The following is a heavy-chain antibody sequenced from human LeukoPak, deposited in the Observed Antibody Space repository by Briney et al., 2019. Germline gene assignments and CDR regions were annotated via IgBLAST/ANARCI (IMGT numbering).Heavy chain of an antibody. CDR1: GFTFSSYA. D-gene: IGHD2/OR15-2a*01. V-gene: IGHV3-23*01. J-gene: IGHJ4*02. CDR2: ITGGGGST. CDR3: AKDPLVNSQEYFDY. Sequence: GGSLRLSCAASGFTFSSYAMSWVRQAPGGGLEWVSAITGGGGSTYYADSVKGRFTISRDNSKNTLYLQMNSLRAEDTAVYYCAKDPLVNSQEYFDYWGQGTLVTVSS.